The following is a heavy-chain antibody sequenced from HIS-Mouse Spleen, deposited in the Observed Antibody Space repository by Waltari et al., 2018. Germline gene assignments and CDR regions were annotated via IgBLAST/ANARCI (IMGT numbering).Heavy chain of an antibody. Sequence: EVQLVESGGGLVQPGGSLRLSCAASGFTFSSYWMSWVRQAPGKGLEWVANIKQDGSEKYYLESVKGRFTISRDNAKNSLYLQMNSLRAEDTAVYYCAREGDSGSYFDYWGQGTLVTVSS. CDR3: AREGDSGSYFDY. D-gene: IGHD1-26*01. CDR2: IKQDGSEK. J-gene: IGHJ4*02. CDR1: GFTFSSYW. V-gene: IGHV3-7*01.